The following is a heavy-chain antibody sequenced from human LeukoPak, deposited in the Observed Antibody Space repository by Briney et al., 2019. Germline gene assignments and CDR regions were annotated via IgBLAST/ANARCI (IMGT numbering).Heavy chain of an antibody. D-gene: IGHD3-10*01. CDR1: GDSVSNVSYY. J-gene: IGHJ6*03. V-gene: IGHV4-39*01. CDR2: VYYSGST. CDR3: ASLVRGGSFYYYMDV. Sequence: PSETLSLTCTVSGDSVSNVSYYWAWIRQPPGKGLEWIANVYYSGSTYYNPSLKSRVAISVGTSKNQFSLTLRSVTAADTGVYFCASLVRGGSFYYYMDVWGRGTSVTVSS.